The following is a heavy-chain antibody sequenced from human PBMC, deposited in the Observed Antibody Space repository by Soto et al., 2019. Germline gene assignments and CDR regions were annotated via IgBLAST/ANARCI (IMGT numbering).Heavy chain of an antibody. Sequence: EVQLLESGGGLVQPGGSLRLSCAASGFTFSSYAMSWVRQAPGKGLEWVSAISGGGGSTYYADSVKGRFTISRDNSKNTLSLQMNSLSAEDTAVYYCANDGRPWDLPADYWGQGALVTVSS. CDR2: ISGGGGST. CDR3: ANDGRPWDLPADY. V-gene: IGHV3-23*01. J-gene: IGHJ4*02. CDR1: GFTFSSYA. D-gene: IGHD1-26*01.